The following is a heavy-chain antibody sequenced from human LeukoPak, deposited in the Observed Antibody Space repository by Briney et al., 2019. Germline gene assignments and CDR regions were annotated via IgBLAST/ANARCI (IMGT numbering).Heavy chain of an antibody. V-gene: IGHV6-1*01. CDR2: TYYRSKWYN. D-gene: IGHD1-26*01. CDR3: TRDRAYSGSYYAFDY. CDR1: GDSVSRNSAG. Sequence: SQTLSLTCAISGDSVSRNSAGWNWIRQSPSRGLEWLGRTYYRSKWYNDYAVSVRSRIIINPDTPKNQFSLQLNSVTPEDTAVYYCTRDRAYSGSYYAFDYWGQGTLVTVSS. J-gene: IGHJ4*02.